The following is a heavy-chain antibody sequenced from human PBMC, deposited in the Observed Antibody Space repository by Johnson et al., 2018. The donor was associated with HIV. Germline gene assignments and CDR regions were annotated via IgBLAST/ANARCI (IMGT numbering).Heavy chain of an antibody. Sequence: VQLVESGGGLVQPGGSLRLSCAASGFTFSSYAMNWVRQPPGKGLEWVSTVCGSPSSNSYADSVKGRFTISRDTSKNTCYLQMNSLRAEDTAVYDCARDLGGWYSSSSYAFDIWGQGTMVTVSS. CDR3: ARDLGGWYSSSSYAFDI. V-gene: IGHV3-23*04. CDR2: VCGSPSSN. CDR1: GFTFSSYA. J-gene: IGHJ3*02. D-gene: IGHD6-6*01.